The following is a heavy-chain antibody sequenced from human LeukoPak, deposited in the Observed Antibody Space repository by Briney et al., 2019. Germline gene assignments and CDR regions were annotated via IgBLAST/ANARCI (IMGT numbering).Heavy chain of an antibody. Sequence: GGSLRLSCAASGFTFSSYGMHWVRQAPGKGLEWVAFIRYDGSNKYYADSVKGRFTISRDNSKNTLYLQMNSLRAGDTAVYYCAKDFSRYYYYYMDVWGKGTTVTVSS. CDR2: IRYDGSNK. V-gene: IGHV3-30*02. J-gene: IGHJ6*03. D-gene: IGHD2/OR15-2a*01. CDR3: AKDFSRYYYYYMDV. CDR1: GFTFSSYG.